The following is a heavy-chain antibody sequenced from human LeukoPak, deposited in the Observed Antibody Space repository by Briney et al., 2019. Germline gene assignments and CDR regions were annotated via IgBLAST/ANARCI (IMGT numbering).Heavy chain of an antibody. CDR1: GFTFSSYG. V-gene: IGHV3-33*01. CDR2: MWYDGSNK. D-gene: IGHD6-6*01. CDR3: ARAARALSDY. J-gene: IGHJ4*02. Sequence: GRSLRLSCAASGFTFSSYGMHWVRQAPGKGLEWVAVMWYDGSNKYYADSVKGRFTISRDNSKNTLYLQMNSLRAEDTAVYYCARAARALSDYWGQGTLVTVSS.